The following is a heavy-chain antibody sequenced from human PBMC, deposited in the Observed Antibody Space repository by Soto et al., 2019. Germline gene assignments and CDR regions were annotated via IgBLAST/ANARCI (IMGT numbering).Heavy chain of an antibody. J-gene: IGHJ6*02. Sequence: ASVKVSCKASAYTFTFYYMHWVRQAPGQGLEWMGIFGPSGGSTAYAQRFQGRVTMTRDTSTSTVYMELSSLRSEDTAVYYCATPRMYSGSYYFGMDVWGQGTTVTVSS. V-gene: IGHV1-46*01. CDR3: ATPRMYSGSYYFGMDV. CDR2: FGPSGGST. D-gene: IGHD1-26*01. CDR1: AYTFTFYY.